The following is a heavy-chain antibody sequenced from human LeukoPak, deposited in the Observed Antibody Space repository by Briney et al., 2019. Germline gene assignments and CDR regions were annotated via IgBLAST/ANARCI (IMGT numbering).Heavy chain of an antibody. D-gene: IGHD6-19*01. CDR3: ARALEPSIAVIDY. V-gene: IGHV3-21*01. CDR1: GFTFSSYS. Sequence: GGSLRLSCAASGFTFSSYSMNWVRQTPGKGLDWVSSISGSSTYIHYADSVKGRFTISRDNAKNSLYLQMNSLRAEDTAVYYCARALEPSIAVIDYWGQGTLITVSS. J-gene: IGHJ4*02. CDR2: ISGSSTYI.